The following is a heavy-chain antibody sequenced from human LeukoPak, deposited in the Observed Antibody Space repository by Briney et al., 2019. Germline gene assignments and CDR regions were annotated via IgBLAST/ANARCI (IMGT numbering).Heavy chain of an antibody. D-gene: IGHD2-2*01. CDR1: GFTFSSYG. CDR2: IWYDGSNK. J-gene: IGHJ5*02. V-gene: IGHV3-33*01. Sequence: AGGSLRLSCAASGFTFSSYGMHWVRQAPGKGLEWVAHIWYDGSNKYSTDSVRGRFSISRDNSKNTLYLQMNSLRAEDTAVYYCARGKYCSSTSCIGDWFDPWGQGTLVTVSS. CDR3: ARGKYCSSTSCIGDWFDP.